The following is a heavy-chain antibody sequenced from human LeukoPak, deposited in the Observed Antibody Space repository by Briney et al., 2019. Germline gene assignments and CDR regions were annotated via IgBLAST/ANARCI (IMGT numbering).Heavy chain of an antibody. Sequence: GGSLRLSCAASGFSVSTYFMTWVRQAPGKGLEWVSELYSGGATYYADSVKGRFTISRENSKNTLYLQMNSLRAEDTAVYYCAKGLPHSVRWYYFDYWGQGTLVTVSS. CDR2: LYSGGAT. V-gene: IGHV3-66*01. D-gene: IGHD6-13*01. J-gene: IGHJ4*02. CDR3: AKGLPHSVRWYYFDY. CDR1: GFSVSTYF.